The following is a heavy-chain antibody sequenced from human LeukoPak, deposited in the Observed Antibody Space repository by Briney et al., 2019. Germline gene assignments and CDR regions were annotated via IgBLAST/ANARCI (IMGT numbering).Heavy chain of an antibody. CDR3: ARERALAADGYYYYYGMDV. J-gene: IGHJ6*02. V-gene: IGHV3-66*01. CDR1: GFTVSSNY. CDR2: IYSGGST. D-gene: IGHD6-13*01. Sequence: GGSLRLSCAASGFTVSSNYMSWVRQAPGKGLEWVPVIYSGGSTYYADSVKGRFTISGDNSKNTLYLQMNSLRAEDTAVYYCARERALAADGYYYYYGMDVWGQGTTVTVSS.